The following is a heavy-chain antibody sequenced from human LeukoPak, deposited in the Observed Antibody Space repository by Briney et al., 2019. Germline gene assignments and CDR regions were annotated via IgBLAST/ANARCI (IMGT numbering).Heavy chain of an antibody. CDR1: GGSMSGYY. Sequence: PSETLSLTCTVSGGSMSGYYWSWIRQPPGKGLEWIGYIYYSGSTNYNPSLKSRVTISVDTSKNQFSLRLSSVTAADTAVYYCAGHRYYYDSSGYYYQPWGQGTLVTVSS. CDR2: IYYSGST. D-gene: IGHD3-22*01. V-gene: IGHV4-59*01. CDR3: AGHRYYYDSSGYYYQP. J-gene: IGHJ5*02.